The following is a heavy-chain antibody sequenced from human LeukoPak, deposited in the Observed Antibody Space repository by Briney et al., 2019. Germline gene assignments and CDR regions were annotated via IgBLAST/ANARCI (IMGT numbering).Heavy chain of an antibody. Sequence: PGGSLRLSCEASGFTFSSHWMYWVRQAPGKGLEWVSSISSSSSYIYYADSVKGRFTISRDNAKNSLYLQMNSLRAEDTAVYYCARDSPVVVVAAPHSGYHDYWGQGTLVTVSS. J-gene: IGHJ4*02. CDR1: GFTFSSHW. V-gene: IGHV3-21*01. CDR3: ARDSPVVVVAAPHSGYHDY. CDR2: ISSSSSYI. D-gene: IGHD2-15*01.